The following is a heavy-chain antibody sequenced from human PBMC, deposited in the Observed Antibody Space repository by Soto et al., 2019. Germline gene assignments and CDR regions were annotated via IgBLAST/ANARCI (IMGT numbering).Heavy chain of an antibody. J-gene: IGHJ4*02. CDR2: ISYDGSDK. CDR3: VGGQYYIDY. D-gene: IGHD3-10*01. CDR1: GFPFTSYG. Sequence: QVQLVESGGGVVQPGRSLRLSCAASGFPFTSYGMHWVREGPDKGLEWVAIISYDGSDKYYADSVKGRFTISRDNSKNTLYLQVNSLRPEDTALYYCVGGQYYIDYRGQGTLVIVSS. V-gene: IGHV3-30*03.